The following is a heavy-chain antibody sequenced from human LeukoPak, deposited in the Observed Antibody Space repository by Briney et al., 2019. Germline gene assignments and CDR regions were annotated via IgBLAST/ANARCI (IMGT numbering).Heavy chain of an antibody. CDR3: ARDGQWELLAFDI. V-gene: IGHV4-59*01. D-gene: IGHD1-26*01. CDR1: GGSISSYY. CDR2: IYCSGST. Sequence: PSETLSLTCTVSGGSISSYYWSWIREPPGKGLEWIGYIYCSGSTNYNPSLKSRVTISVDTSKNQFSLKLSSVTAADTAVYYCARDGQWELLAFDIWGQGTMVTVSS. J-gene: IGHJ3*02.